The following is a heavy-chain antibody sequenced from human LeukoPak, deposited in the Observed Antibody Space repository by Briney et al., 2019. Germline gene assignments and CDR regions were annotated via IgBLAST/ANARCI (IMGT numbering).Heavy chain of an antibody. J-gene: IGHJ6*03. V-gene: IGHV3-7*01. CDR3: ARRNRAAAGTRSAYYYYYMDV. Sequence: GGSLRLSCAASGLTFSSYCMSWVRQAPGKGLEWLANINQDGSEKNYADSVKGRFTISRDNAKNSLYLQMNSLRAEDTAVYYCARRNRAAAGTRSAYYYYYMDVWGKGTTVTVSS. CDR1: GLTFSSYC. CDR2: INQDGSEK. D-gene: IGHD6-13*01.